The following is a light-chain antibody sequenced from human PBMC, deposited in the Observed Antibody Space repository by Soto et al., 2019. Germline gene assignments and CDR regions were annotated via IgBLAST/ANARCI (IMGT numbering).Light chain of an antibody. CDR3: QQYNNWPYT. CDR2: GAS. Sequence: EIVMTQSPATLSVSPGERATLSCRASQSVSSNLAWYQQKPGQAPRLLIYGASTRATGIPDRFSGSRSGTEFTLTISSLQSEDFAVYYCQQYNNWPYTFGQGTKLEIK. V-gene: IGKV3-15*01. CDR1: QSVSSN. J-gene: IGKJ2*01.